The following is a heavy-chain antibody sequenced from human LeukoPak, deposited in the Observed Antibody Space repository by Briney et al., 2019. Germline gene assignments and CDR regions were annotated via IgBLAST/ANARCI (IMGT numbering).Heavy chain of an antibody. V-gene: IGHV3-21*01. D-gene: IGHD2-15*01. Sequence: GGSLRLSCAASGFTFSGYTMSWVRQAPGKGLEWISSIGGDSSYLYYADSVKGRFTIARDNAKNSLYLQMRSLRAEDTAVYYCAKEMYWMPEYWGPGTLVTVSS. CDR2: IGGDSSYL. CDR1: GFTFSGYT. J-gene: IGHJ4*02. CDR3: AKEMYWMPEY.